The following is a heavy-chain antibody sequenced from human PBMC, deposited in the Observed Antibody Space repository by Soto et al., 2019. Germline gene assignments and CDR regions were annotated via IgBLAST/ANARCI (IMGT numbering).Heavy chain of an antibody. V-gene: IGHV2-5*01. CDR3: AHREKYYFDS. Sequence: SGPTLANPTQTLTLTCTFSGFSLSTSGMRVGWIRQPPGRALEWLAIIYWNDDKRYSPSLKSRLTITKDASKNHVVLTMTNMEPVDTATYFCAHREKYYFDSWGQGTLVTVSS. J-gene: IGHJ4*02. CDR1: GFSLSTSGMR. CDR2: IYWNDDK.